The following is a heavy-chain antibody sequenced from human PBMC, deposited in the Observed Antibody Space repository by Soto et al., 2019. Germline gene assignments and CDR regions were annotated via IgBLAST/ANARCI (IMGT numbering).Heavy chain of an antibody. CDR2: ISYDGSNK. CDR3: ARDWGYSGYDEGLDY. V-gene: IGHV3-30-3*01. J-gene: IGHJ4*02. Sequence: GGSLRLSCAASGFTFSSYAMHWVRQAPGKGLEWVAVISYDGSNKYYADSVKGRFTISRDNSKNTLYLQMNSLRAEDTAVYYCARDWGYSGYDEGLDYWGQGTLVTVSS. D-gene: IGHD5-12*01. CDR1: GFTFSSYA.